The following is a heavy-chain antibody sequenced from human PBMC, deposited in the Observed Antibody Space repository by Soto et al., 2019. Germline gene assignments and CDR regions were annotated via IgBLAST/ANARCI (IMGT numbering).Heavy chain of an antibody. CDR3: ARDGWHCSSNSCYFYGMDV. J-gene: IGHJ6*02. CDR1: GFTFSSYS. V-gene: IGHV3-30-3*01. CDR2: MSSDGSNK. D-gene: IGHD2-2*01. Sequence: ESGGGVVQPGRSLRLSCAASGFTFSSYSMHWVRQAPGKGLEWVAVMSSDGSNKYYADSVKGRFTISRDNSKNTVYLQMNSLRAEDTAVYYCARDGWHCSSNSCYFYGMDVWGQGTTVTVSS.